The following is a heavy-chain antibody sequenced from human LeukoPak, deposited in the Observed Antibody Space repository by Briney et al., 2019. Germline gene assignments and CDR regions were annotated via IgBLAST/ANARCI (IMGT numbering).Heavy chain of an antibody. CDR3: VKDYGNYRGSDY. J-gene: IGHJ4*02. Sequence: GGSLRLSCAASGFAFAQYMMHWVRQAPGKGLEWISLITWDGGTTYYAGSVKGRFTISRDNSKSSLYLQMNSLRSEDTALYYCVKDYGNYRGSDYWGQGTLVTVSS. V-gene: IGHV3-43*01. D-gene: IGHD3-22*01. CDR1: GFAFAQYM. CDR2: ITWDGGTT.